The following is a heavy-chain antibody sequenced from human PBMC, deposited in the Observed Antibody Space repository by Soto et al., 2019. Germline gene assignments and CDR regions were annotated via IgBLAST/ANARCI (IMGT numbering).Heavy chain of an antibody. CDR3: ARRPTIDGSSSFVWFDP. Sequence: GESLKISCKGVGYKFGSAWIGWVRQMPGKGLEWMGIIYPGDSDTRYSPSFQGQVTISADKSISTAYLQWSSLKASDTAMYCCARRPTIDGSSSFVWFDPWGQGTLVTVSS. D-gene: IGHD6-6*01. CDR2: IYPGDSDT. J-gene: IGHJ5*02. CDR1: GYKFGSAW. V-gene: IGHV5-51*01.